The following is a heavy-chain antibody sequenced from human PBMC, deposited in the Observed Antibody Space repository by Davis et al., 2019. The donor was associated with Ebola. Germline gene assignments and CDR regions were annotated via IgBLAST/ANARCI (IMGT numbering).Heavy chain of an antibody. J-gene: IGHJ6*02. Sequence: GESLKISCAASGFTFSSYAMHWVRQAPGKGLEWVAVISYDGSNKYYADSVKGRFTISRDNSKNTLYLQMNSLRAEDTAVYYCARSIAARRYYGMDVWGQGTTVTVSS. V-gene: IGHV3-30-3*01. D-gene: IGHD6-6*01. CDR2: ISYDGSNK. CDR3: ARSIAARRYYGMDV. CDR1: GFTFSSYA.